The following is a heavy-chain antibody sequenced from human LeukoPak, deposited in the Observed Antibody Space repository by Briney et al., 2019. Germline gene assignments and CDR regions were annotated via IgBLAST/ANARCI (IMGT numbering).Heavy chain of an antibody. CDR1: GGTFSSYA. Sequence: ASVQVSCRASGGTFSSYAISWWRQAPGQGLEGMGWMNPNSGNTGYAQKFQGRVTMTRNTSISTAYMELSSLRSEDTAVYYCARGWAGYGYYYYYGMDVWGQGPTVTVSS. CDR3: ARGWAGYGYYYYYGMDV. D-gene: IGHD5-12*01. V-gene: IGHV1-8*02. CDR2: MNPNSGNT. J-gene: IGHJ6*02.